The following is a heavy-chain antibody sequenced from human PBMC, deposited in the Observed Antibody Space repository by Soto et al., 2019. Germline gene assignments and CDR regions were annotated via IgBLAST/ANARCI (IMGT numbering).Heavy chain of an antibody. CDR2: IYSSGST. J-gene: IGHJ5*02. V-gene: IGHV4-4*07. D-gene: IGHD3-3*01. Sequence: SETLSLTCTVAGGAISGYYWTWMRQSAGGGLEWIGRIYSSGSTNYNPSLKSRVTISLDTSMNHFSLRLSSVTAADTAVYYCARGQRFSDWFDPWGQGTLVTVSS. CDR1: GGAISGYY. CDR3: ARGQRFSDWFDP.